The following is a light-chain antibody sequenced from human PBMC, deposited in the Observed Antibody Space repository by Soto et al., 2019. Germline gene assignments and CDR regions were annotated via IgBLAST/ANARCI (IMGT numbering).Light chain of an antibody. CDR2: EVS. CDR3: SSYTSSSTPCV. CDR1: SSDVGGYNY. J-gene: IGLJ1*01. Sequence: QSALTQPASVSGSPGQSITISCTGTSSDVGGYNYVSWYQQHPVKAPKLMIYEVSNRPSGVSNRFSGSKSGNTASLTISGLQAEDEADYYCSSYTSSSTPCVFGTGTKVTVL. V-gene: IGLV2-14*01.